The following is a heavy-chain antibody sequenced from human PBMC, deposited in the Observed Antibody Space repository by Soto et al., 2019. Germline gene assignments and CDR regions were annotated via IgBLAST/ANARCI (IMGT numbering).Heavy chain of an antibody. J-gene: IGHJ4*02. Sequence: ASVKVSCKASGGTFNSYIVNWVRQAPGQGLEWMGGIMPVFGTAKYAQKFQDRVTITADKSTSTAYMELRGLKSEDTAVYYCARGLDQPPVGLYFDNWGQGTLSPSPQ. CDR3: ARGLDQPPVGLYFDN. V-gene: IGHV1-69*06. CDR2: IMPVFGTA. D-gene: IGHD1-26*01. CDR1: GGTFNSYI.